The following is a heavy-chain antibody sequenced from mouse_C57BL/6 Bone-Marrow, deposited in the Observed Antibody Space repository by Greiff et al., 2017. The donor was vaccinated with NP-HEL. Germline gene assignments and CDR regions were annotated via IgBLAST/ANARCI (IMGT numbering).Heavy chain of an antibody. Sequence: QVQLKESGAELVKPGASVKLSCKASGYTFTSYWMHWVKQRPGQGLEWIGMIHPNSGSTNYNEKFKSKATLTVDKSSSTAYMQLSSLTSEDSAVYYCARGQSNFSWFAYWGQGTLVTVSA. CDR3: ARGQSNFSWFAY. CDR2: IHPNSGST. CDR1: GYTFTSYW. J-gene: IGHJ3*01. D-gene: IGHD2-5*01. V-gene: IGHV1-64*01.